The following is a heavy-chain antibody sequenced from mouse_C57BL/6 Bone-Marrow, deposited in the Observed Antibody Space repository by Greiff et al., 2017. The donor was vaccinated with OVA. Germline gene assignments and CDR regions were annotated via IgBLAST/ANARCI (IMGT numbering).Heavy chain of an antibody. J-gene: IGHJ2*01. D-gene: IGHD2-1*01. CDR1: GFTFSSYG. CDR2: INSGGSYT. V-gene: IGHV5-6*01. Sequence: VQLVESGGDLVKPGGSLKLSCAASGFTFSSYGMSWVRQTPDKRLEWVATINSGGSYTYYPDSVKGRFTISRDNAKNTLYLQMSSLKSEDTAMYYCARHGNPLDYWGQGTTLTVSS. CDR3: ARHGNPLDY.